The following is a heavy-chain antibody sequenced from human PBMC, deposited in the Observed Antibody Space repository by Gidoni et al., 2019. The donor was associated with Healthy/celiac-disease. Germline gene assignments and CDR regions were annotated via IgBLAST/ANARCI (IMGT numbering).Heavy chain of an antibody. CDR1: GVTFSSYA. CDR3: AKDPGLGYYYDSSGYHYY. V-gene: IGHV3-23*01. CDR2: ISGSGGST. D-gene: IGHD3-22*01. J-gene: IGHJ4*02. Sequence: EVQLLESGGGVVQPGGSLRLSCAASGVTFSSYAMSWVRQAPGKGLELVSAISGSGGSTYYADSVKGRFTISRDNSKNTLYLQMNSLRAEDTAVYYCAKDPGLGYYYDSSGYHYYWGQGTLVTVSS.